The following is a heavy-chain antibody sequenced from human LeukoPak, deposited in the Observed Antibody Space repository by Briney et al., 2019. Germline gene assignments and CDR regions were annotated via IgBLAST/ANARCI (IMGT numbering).Heavy chain of an antibody. V-gene: IGHV4-59*08. CDR3: ARLGEVAGFDY. CDR1: GGSVNSNY. D-gene: IGHD6-19*01. Sequence: PSETLSLTCTVSGGSVNSNYWSWIRQPPGKGLEWIGYIYNSGSTNYNSSLKSRVTISVDTSKNQFSLKLSSVTAADTAVYYCARLGEVAGFDYWGQGTLVTVSS. J-gene: IGHJ4*02. CDR2: IYNSGST.